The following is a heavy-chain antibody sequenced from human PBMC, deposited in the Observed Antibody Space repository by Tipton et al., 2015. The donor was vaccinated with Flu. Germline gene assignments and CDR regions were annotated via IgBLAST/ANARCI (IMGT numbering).Heavy chain of an antibody. J-gene: IGHJ1*01. CDR3: ARDTSLQR. CDR2: IYYSGIT. V-gene: IGHV4-59*01. CDR1: GASTSSSY. Sequence: LRLSCTVSGASTSSSYWSWIRQAPGKGLEWIGHIYYSGITNYNPSLKSRITISVDTSKNQFSLRLSSVTAADTAVYYCARDTSLQRWGQGTLVTVS.